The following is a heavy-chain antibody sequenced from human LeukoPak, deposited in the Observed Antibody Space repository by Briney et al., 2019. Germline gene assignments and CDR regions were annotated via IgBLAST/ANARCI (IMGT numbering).Heavy chain of an antibody. CDR3: ARTSQWLEYNWFDP. CDR2: IYYSGST. V-gene: IGHV4-59*08. Sequence: SETLSLTCTVSGGSIGSYYWSWIRQPPGKGLEWIGYIYYSGSTNYNPSLKSRVTISVDTSKNQFSLKLSSVTAADTAVYYCARTSQWLEYNWFDPWGQGTLVTASS. D-gene: IGHD6-19*01. J-gene: IGHJ5*02. CDR1: GGSIGSYY.